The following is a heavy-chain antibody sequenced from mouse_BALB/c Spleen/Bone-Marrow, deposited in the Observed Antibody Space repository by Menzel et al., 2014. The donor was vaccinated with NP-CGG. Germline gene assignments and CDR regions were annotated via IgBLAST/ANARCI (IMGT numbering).Heavy chain of an antibody. D-gene: IGHD2-13*01. Sequence: VQLKESGTVLARPGASVKMSCKASGYTFTSYWMHWVKQRPGQGLEWIGAIYPGNSDTSYNQKFKGKAKLTAVTSTSSAYMDLSSLTKEDSAVYYCTRVTTTGSAWFAYWGQGTLVTVSA. V-gene: IGHV1-5*01. CDR2: IYPGNSDT. CDR3: TRVTTTGSAWFAY. J-gene: IGHJ3*01. CDR1: GYTFTSYW.